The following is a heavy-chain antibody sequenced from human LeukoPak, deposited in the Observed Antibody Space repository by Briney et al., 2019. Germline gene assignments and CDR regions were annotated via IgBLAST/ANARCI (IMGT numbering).Heavy chain of an antibody. CDR2: INHSGST. J-gene: IGHJ5*02. V-gene: IGHV4-34*01. CDR3: ARHPMVRGADNWFDP. CDR1: GGSFSGYY. Sequence: SETLSLTCAVYGGSFSGYYWSWIRQPPGKGLEWIGEINHSGSTNYNPSLKSRVTISVDTSKNQFSLKPSSVTAADTAVYYCARHPMVRGADNWFDPWGQGTLVTVSS. D-gene: IGHD3-10*01.